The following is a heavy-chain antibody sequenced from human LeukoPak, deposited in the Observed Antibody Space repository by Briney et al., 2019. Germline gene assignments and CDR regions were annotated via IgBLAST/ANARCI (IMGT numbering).Heavy chain of an antibody. CDR1: GVTVSSNY. J-gene: IGHJ4*02. D-gene: IGHD2-8*01. V-gene: IGHV3-53*01. Sequence: QAGGSLRLSCAPSGVTVSSNYMTWVRQAPGKGLEWVSVIYRGGNTYYADSVKGRFTISRDDSKNTVYLQMNSLRAEDTAVYYCARALMVYDSFDYWGQGTLVTVSS. CDR2: IYRGGNT. CDR3: ARALMVYDSFDY.